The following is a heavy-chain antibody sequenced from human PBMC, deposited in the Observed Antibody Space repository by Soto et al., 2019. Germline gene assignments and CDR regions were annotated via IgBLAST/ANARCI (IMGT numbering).Heavy chain of an antibody. V-gene: IGHV3-30-3*01. D-gene: IGHD4-17*01. CDR3: ARSTEKYYYCYGMDV. Sequence: GGSLRLSCAASGFTFSSYAMHWVRQAPGKGLEWVAVISYDGSNKYYADSVKGRFTISRDNSKNTLYLQMNSLRAEDTAVHYCARSTEKYYYCYGMDVWGQGTTVTVSS. J-gene: IGHJ6*02. CDR2: ISYDGSNK. CDR1: GFTFSSYA.